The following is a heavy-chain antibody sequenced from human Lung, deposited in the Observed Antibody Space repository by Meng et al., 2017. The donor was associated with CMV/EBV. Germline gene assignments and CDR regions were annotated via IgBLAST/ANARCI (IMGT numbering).Heavy chain of an antibody. Sequence: SVKVSCKASGYTFIDYYMHWVRQAPGQGLEWVGWINPKSGGTHYAQSFQGRVAITRDTSINTVYVEISSLKSDDTAVYYCTSAPGDYWGQGTLVTVSS. CDR2: INPKSGGT. CDR3: TSAPGDY. V-gene: IGHV1-2*02. D-gene: IGHD1-14*01. J-gene: IGHJ4*03. CDR1: GYTFIDYY.